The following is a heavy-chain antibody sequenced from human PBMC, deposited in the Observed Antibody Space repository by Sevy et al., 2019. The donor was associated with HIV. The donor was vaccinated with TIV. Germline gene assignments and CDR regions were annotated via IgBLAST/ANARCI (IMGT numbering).Heavy chain of an antibody. CDR2: ITDSSNYI. V-gene: IGHV3-21*01. CDR3: ARDRRTLNYYGSSGYNYYFDY. J-gene: IGHJ4*02. D-gene: IGHD3-22*01. CDR1: GFTFSTYN. Sequence: GGSLRLSCAASGFTFSTYNMNWVRQAPGKGLEWVSSITDSSNYIYHADSVKGRFTISRDNAKNPLYLQMNSLRAEDTAVYFWARDRRTLNYYGSSGYNYYFDYWGQGTLVTVSS.